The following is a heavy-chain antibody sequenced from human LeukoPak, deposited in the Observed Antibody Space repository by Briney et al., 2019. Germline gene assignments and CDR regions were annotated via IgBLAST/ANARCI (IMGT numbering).Heavy chain of an antibody. J-gene: IGHJ6*02. Sequence: GGSLRLSCAASGFTFSSYWMNWARQAPGKGLEWVASINHNGNVNYYVDSVKGRFTISRDNAKNSLYLQMNNLRAEDTAVYFCARGGGLDVWGQGATVTVSS. V-gene: IGHV3-7*03. D-gene: IGHD3-16*01. CDR2: INHNGNVN. CDR1: GFTFSSYW. CDR3: ARGGGLDV.